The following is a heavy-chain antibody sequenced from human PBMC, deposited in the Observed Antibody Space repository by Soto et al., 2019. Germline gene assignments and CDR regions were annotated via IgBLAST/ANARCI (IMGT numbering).Heavy chain of an antibody. CDR3: VRVTSGWYLFDY. D-gene: IGHD6-19*01. V-gene: IGHV3-74*01. J-gene: IGHJ4*02. Sequence: GGSLRLSCAASGFTFTSYWMHWVRQAPGKGLVWVSRINSDGSTTTYADSVKGRFTISRDNAKNTLYLQMNSLRAEDTAVYYCVRVTSGWYLFDYWGQGTLVTVSS. CDR1: GFTFTSYW. CDR2: INSDGSTT.